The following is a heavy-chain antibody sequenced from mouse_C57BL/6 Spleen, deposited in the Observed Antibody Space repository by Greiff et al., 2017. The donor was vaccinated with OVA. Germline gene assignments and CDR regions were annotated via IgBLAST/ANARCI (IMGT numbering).Heavy chain of an antibody. D-gene: IGHD1-1*01. V-gene: IGHV5-12*01. CDR3: ARWTVVSGFDY. CDR2: ISNGGGST. J-gene: IGHJ2*01. Sequence: EVKVVESGGGLVQPGGSLKLSCAASGFTFSDYYMYWVRQTPEKRLEWVAYISNGGGSTYYPDTVQGRFTISRDNAKNTLYLQMSRLKSEDTAMYYCARWTVVSGFDYWGQGTTLTVSS. CDR1: GFTFSDYY.